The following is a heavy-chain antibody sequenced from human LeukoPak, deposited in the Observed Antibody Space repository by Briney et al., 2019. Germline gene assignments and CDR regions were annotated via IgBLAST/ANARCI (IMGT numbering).Heavy chain of an antibody. V-gene: IGHV1-69*06. CDR3: ARTRYSSGHFDY. CDR2: IIPIFGTA. CDR1: GGTFSSYA. J-gene: IGHJ4*02. D-gene: IGHD6-19*01. Sequence: ASVKVSCKASGGTFSSYAISWVRQAPGQGLEWMGGIIPIFGTANYAQKFQGRVTITADKSTSTAYMELSSLRSEDTAVYYCARTRYSSGHFDYWGQGTLVTVSS.